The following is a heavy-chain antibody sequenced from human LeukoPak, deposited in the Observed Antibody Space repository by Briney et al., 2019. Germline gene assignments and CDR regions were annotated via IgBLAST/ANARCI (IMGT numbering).Heavy chain of an antibody. Sequence: SETLSLTCTVSGGSISSYYWSWIPQPPAKGLEWIGYIYYSGSTKYNPSLKSRVTISVDTSKNQFSLKLSSVTAADTAVYYCARGVRSYSSNHSPVYFQHWGQGTLVTVSS. D-gene: IGHD6-19*01. CDR3: ARGVRSYSSNHSPVYFQH. CDR1: GGSISSYY. J-gene: IGHJ1*01. CDR2: IYYSGST. V-gene: IGHV4-59*01.